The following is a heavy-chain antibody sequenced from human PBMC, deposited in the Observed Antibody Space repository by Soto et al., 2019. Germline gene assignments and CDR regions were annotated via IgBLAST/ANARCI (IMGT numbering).Heavy chain of an antibody. Sequence: GASVKVSCKASGGTFSSYTISWVRQAPGQGLEWMGRIIPILGIANYAQKFQGRVTITADKSTSTAYMELSSLRSEDTAVYYCARRSYDSSGYYWYFDYWGKGTLVTVSS. V-gene: IGHV1-69*02. CDR2: IIPILGIA. J-gene: IGHJ4*02. D-gene: IGHD3-22*01. CDR1: GGTFSSYT. CDR3: ARRSYDSSGYYWYFDY.